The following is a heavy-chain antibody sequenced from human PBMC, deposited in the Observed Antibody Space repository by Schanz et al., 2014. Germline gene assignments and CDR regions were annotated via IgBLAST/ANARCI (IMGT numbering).Heavy chain of an antibody. D-gene: IGHD3-22*01. Sequence: EGQLAESGGGLVQPGGSLRLSCAVSGFTVSSNHMSWVRQAPGKGLEWVSVSYSGIGAYYADSVKDRFTVSRDNSKNTVYLQMNRLRAEDTAEYYCARVHHYDPSGWGYFDYWGQGALVTVSS. V-gene: IGHV3-66*01. CDR1: GFTVSSNH. CDR2: SYSGIGA. J-gene: IGHJ4*02. CDR3: ARVHHYDPSGWGYFDY.